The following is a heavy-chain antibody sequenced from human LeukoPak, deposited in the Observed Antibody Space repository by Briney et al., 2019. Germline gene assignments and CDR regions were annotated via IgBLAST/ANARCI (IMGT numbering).Heavy chain of an antibody. CDR2: ISSSSSYI. CDR1: GFTFSSYN. Sequence: GRSLRLSCAASGFTFSSYNMNWVRQAPGKGLEWDSSISSSSSYIYYADSVKGRFTISRDNAKNSLYLQMNSLRVEDTAVYYCARAPTFSGWFDYWGQGTLVTVSS. J-gene: IGHJ4*02. V-gene: IGHV3-21*01. D-gene: IGHD6-19*01. CDR3: ARAPTFSGWFDY.